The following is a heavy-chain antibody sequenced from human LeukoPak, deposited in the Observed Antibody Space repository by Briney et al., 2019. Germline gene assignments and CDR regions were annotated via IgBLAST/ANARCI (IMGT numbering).Heavy chain of an antibody. CDR1: GDSISRTNFY. CDR3: ARLPRYDFWS. CDR2: IYYSGTT. D-gene: IGHD3-3*01. V-gene: IGHV4-39*01. Sequence: PPETLSLTCTVSGDSISRTNFYWGWIRQPPGKGLEWIGSIYYSGTTNYNPSLKSRVTISVDTSKKQFSLKLRSVTAADTAVYYCARLPRYDFWSWGQGTMAADSS. J-gene: IGHJ4*02.